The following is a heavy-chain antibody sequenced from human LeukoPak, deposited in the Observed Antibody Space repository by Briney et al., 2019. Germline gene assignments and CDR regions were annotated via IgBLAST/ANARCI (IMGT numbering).Heavy chain of an antibody. V-gene: IGHV1-46*01. CDR2: ITTSGGST. J-gene: IGHJ4*02. D-gene: IGHD6-13*01. CDR3: ARVRTIAAVDPDFDY. Sequence: GASVKVSCKASGYTFSNYYMHWVRQAPGQGLEWIGVITTSGGSTSYAQDFQGRVTMTRDTSTSTVYMELTSLGSEDTAVYYCARVRTIAAVDPDFDYWGQGTLVTVSS. CDR1: GYTFSNYY.